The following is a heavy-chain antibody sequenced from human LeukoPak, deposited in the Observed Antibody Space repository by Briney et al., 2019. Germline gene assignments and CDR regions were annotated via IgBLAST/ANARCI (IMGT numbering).Heavy chain of an antibody. CDR3: ARESGAAGYDY. CDR1: GFTVSSNY. J-gene: IGHJ4*02. V-gene: IGHV3-53*01. Sequence: GGSLRLSCAASGFTVSSNYMNWVRQAPGKGLEWVSVIYSDGNTYYADSVKGRFTISRDNSKNTLYLQMNSLRAEDTAVYYCARESGAAGYDYWGQGTLVTVSS. CDR2: IYSDGNT. D-gene: IGHD6-13*01.